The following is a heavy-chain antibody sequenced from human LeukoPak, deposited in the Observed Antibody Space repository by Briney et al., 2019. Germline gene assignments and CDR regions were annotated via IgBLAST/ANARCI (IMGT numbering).Heavy chain of an antibody. CDR1: GGSMCSHY. CDR2: ISYSGST. Sequence: SETLSLTCTVSGGSMCSHYWIYLRQPPGKGREWIGYISYSGSTNYNPSLKSRVTVSVDTSKNQFSLKLNSVTAADTAVYYCARLPYSSALSTYWYFAGGGRGTLVTVSS. J-gene: IGHJ2*01. D-gene: IGHD6-25*01. V-gene: IGHV4-59*11. CDR3: ARLPYSSALSTYWYFAG.